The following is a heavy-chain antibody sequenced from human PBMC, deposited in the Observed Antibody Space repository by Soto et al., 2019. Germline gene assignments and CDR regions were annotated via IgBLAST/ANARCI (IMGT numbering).Heavy chain of an antibody. CDR1: GGSFSGYY. CDR3: ARGSLTYYDFWSRTFDP. V-gene: IGHV4-34*01. J-gene: IGHJ5*02. Sequence: PSETLSLTCAVYGGSFSGYYWSWIRHPPGKGLEWIGEINHGGSTNYNPSLKSRVTISVDTSKNQFSLKLSSVTAADTAVYYCARGSLTYYDFWSRTFDPWGQGTLVTVSS. D-gene: IGHD3-3*01. CDR2: INHGGST.